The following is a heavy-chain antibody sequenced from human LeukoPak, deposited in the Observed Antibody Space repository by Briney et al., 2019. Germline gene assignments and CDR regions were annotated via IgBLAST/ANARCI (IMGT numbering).Heavy chain of an antibody. Sequence: SETLSLTCNVSGGSISSYYWSWIRQPPGKGQEWIGYIYYSGSTNYNPSLKSRVTISVDTSKNQFSLKLSSVTAADTAVYYCASGQYYDSSGYPPAEYFQHWGQGTLVTVSS. D-gene: IGHD3-22*01. V-gene: IGHV4-59*01. J-gene: IGHJ1*01. CDR2: IYYSGST. CDR1: GGSISSYY. CDR3: ASGQYYDSSGYPPAEYFQH.